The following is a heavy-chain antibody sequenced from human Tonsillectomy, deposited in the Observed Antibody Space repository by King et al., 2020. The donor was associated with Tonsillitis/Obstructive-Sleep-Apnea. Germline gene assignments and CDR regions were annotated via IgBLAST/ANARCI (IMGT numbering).Heavy chain of an antibody. J-gene: IGHJ4*02. CDR2: INHGGST. CDR1: GGSFSGYYY. CDR3: ASLGYCSSSSCPEQGFDY. Sequence: VQLQQWGAGLLEPSEPLSLTCAVYGGSFSGYYYWSWIRQPPGKGLEWIGEINHGGSTNYNPSLKSRVTISVDTSKNQFSLKLFSVTAADTAVYYCASLGYCSSSSCPEQGFDYWGQGTLVTVSS. D-gene: IGHD2-2*01. V-gene: IGHV4-34*01.